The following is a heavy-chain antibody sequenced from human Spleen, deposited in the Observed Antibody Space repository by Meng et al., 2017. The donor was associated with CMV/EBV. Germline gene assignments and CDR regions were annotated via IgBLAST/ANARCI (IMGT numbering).Heavy chain of an antibody. Sequence: SETLSLTCAISGDSVSSNSAAWNWIRQSPSRGLEWLGRTYYRSKWYNDYAASVKSRITINPDTSKNQFSLQLNSVTPEDTAVYYCARTVTIFGVVIIGIFDYWGQGTLVTVSS. D-gene: IGHD3-3*01. J-gene: IGHJ4*02. CDR2: TYYRSKWYN. V-gene: IGHV6-1*01. CDR3: ARTVTIFGVVIIGIFDY. CDR1: GDSVSSNSAA.